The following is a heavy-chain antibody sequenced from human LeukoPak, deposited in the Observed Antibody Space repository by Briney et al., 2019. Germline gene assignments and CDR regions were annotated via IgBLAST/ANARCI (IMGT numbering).Heavy chain of an antibody. D-gene: IGHD3-9*01. CDR1: GGSFSGYY. Sequence: PSETLSLTCAVYGGSFSGYYWSWIRQPPGKGLEWIGYIYYSGSTNYNPSLKSRVTISVDTSKNQFSLKLSSVTAADTAVYYCARSHILTGYVDYWGQGTLVTVSS. CDR3: ARSHILTGYVDY. V-gene: IGHV4-59*01. CDR2: IYYSGST. J-gene: IGHJ4*02.